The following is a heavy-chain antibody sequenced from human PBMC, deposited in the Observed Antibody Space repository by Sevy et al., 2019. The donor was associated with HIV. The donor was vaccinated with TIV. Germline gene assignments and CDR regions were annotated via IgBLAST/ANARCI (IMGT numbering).Heavy chain of an antibody. CDR2: ISGSGVTT. CDR1: GFTFSTYA. Sequence: GGSLRLSCAASGFTFSTYAMSWVRQAPGKGLEWVSGISGSGVTTYYADSVKGRFTISRDNSKNTLYLQMNSLTAEDTVVYYCAKAGVRVGGTFDLFYFDYWGQGTLVTVSS. D-gene: IGHD6-19*01. J-gene: IGHJ4*02. V-gene: IGHV3-23*01. CDR3: AKAGVRVGGTFDLFYFDY.